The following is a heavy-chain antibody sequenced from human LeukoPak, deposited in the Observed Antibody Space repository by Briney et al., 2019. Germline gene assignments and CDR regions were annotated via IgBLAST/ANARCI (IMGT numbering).Heavy chain of an antibody. J-gene: IGHJ6*03. CDR3: ARDGSWGDYQLYLYMDV. Sequence: PGGSLRLSCEASGFTFRSFAMSWVRQAPGKGLEWLSGISASGHYIYNADSVKGRFTISRDDSKNTLYIEINSLRAEDTAVYYCARDGSWGDYQLYLYMDVWGKGTTVTVSS. CDR2: ISASGHYI. CDR1: GFTFRSFA. V-gene: IGHV3-23*01. D-gene: IGHD2-2*01.